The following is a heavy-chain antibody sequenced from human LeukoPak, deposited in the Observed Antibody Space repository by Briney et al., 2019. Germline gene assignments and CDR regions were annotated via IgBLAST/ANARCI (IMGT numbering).Heavy chain of an antibody. CDR2: IKKDGSDK. D-gene: IGHD4-17*01. J-gene: IGHJ4*02. CDR1: GFTFSSYW. CDR3: ARITTVTAALSDY. V-gene: IGHV3-7*01. Sequence: GSLRLSCAASGFTFSSYWMNWVRQAPGKGLEWVANIKKDGSDKNYLGSVKGRFTISRDNAKNSLYLQMNSLRAEDTAVYYCARITTVTAALSDYWGQGTLVAVSS.